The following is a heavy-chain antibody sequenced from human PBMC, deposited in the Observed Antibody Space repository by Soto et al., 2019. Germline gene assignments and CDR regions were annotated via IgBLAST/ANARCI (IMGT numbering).Heavy chain of an antibody. D-gene: IGHD3-3*02. V-gene: IGHV3-23*01. CDR2: ISGSGGST. CDR1: GVPFSSYA. Sequence: GGSPRLSCAASGVPFSSYAMSWVRQDPGKGLEWVSAISGSGGSTYYADSVKGRFTISRDNSKNTLYLQMNSLRAEDTAVYYCAKAGKSGSSFFTPRYYYMDVWGKGTTVTVSS. J-gene: IGHJ6*03. CDR3: AKAGKSGSSFFTPRYYYMDV.